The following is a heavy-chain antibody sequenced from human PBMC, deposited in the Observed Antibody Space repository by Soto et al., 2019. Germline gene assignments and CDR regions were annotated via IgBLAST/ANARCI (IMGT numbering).Heavy chain of an antibody. CDR1: VYSFTSYW. V-gene: IGHV5-10-1*01. CDR2: IDPSDSYT. J-gene: IGHJ6*02. Sequence: GESLKISCKGSVYSFTSYWISWVRQMPGKGLEWMGRIDPSDSYTNYSPSFQGHVTISADKSISTAYLQWSSLKASDTAMYYCARDIVVVPAAKVYYGMDVWGQGTTVTVSS. D-gene: IGHD2-2*01. CDR3: ARDIVVVPAAKVYYGMDV.